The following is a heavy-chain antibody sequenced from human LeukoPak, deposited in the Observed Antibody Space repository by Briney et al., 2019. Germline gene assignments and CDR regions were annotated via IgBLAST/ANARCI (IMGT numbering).Heavy chain of an antibody. CDR2: INPNSGGT. CDR3: AGTTMIVVGNDAFDI. J-gene: IGHJ3*02. Sequence: GASVKVSCKASGYTFTGYYMHWVRQAPGQGLEWMGWINPNSGGTNYAQKFQGRVTMTRDTSISTAYMELSRLRSDDTAVYYCAGTTMIVVGNDAFDIWGQGTMVTVSS. V-gene: IGHV1-2*02. CDR1: GYTFTGYY. D-gene: IGHD3-22*01.